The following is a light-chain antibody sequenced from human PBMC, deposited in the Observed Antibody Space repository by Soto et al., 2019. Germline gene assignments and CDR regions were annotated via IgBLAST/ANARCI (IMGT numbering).Light chain of an antibody. V-gene: IGKV1-5*03. J-gene: IGKJ4*01. CDR1: QSISSW. Sequence: ESQRAKNHSTLSASVGDRVTITYRASQSISSWLAWYQQKPGKAPNIMIFKASSLETEVPSRFSGSGSGTECTLTISSLQPDDFTTYYCQQDNSYPLTFGGGTMVDIK. CDR2: KAS. CDR3: QQDNSYPLT.